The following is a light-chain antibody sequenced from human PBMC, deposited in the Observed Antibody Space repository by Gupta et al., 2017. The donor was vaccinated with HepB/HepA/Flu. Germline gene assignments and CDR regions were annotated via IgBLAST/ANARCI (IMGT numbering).Light chain of an antibody. V-gene: IGLV2-23*02. CDR2: DVT. CDR1: SSDVENYNL. Sequence: QSALTQPASVSGSPGQSITISCTGTSSDVENYNLVSWYQQHPGKAPKLMIYDVTKRPSGVSNRFSGSKSGNTASLTISGLQGEDEADYYCCSYAGSSTLVFGGGTKLTVL. J-gene: IGLJ2*01. CDR3: CSYAGSSTLV.